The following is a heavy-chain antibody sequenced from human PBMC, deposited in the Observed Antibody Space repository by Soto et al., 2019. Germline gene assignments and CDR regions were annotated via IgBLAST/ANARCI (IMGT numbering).Heavy chain of an antibody. CDR1: GGSITSGDYY. D-gene: IGHD4-17*01. CDR3: ARPPYGSYWYFDL. V-gene: IGHV4-30-4*01. Sequence: QVQLQESGPGLVKPSQTLSLTCTVSGGSITSGDYYWGWIPQPPGKGLEWIGYIYYSGSTYYNPSLKSRVTISVDTSKNQFSLKLSSVTAADTAVYYCARPPYGSYWYFDLWGRGTLVTVSS. J-gene: IGHJ2*01. CDR2: IYYSGST.